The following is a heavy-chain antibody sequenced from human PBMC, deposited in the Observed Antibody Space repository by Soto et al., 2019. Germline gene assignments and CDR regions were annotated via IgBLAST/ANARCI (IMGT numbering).Heavy chain of an antibody. Sequence: QVQLVQSGAEVKKPGSSVKVSCKASGGTFSSYAISWVRQAPGQGLEWMGGIIPIFGTANYAQKFQGRVTITADXSXXXAXXELSSLRSEDTAVYYCARDRRYNWNSDYYYYGMDVWGQGTTVTVSS. V-gene: IGHV1-69*12. CDR2: IIPIFGTA. CDR3: ARDRRYNWNSDYYYYGMDV. J-gene: IGHJ6*02. CDR1: GGTFSSYA. D-gene: IGHD1-7*01.